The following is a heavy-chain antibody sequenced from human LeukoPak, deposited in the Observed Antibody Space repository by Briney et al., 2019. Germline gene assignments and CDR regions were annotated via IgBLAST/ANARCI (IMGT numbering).Heavy chain of an antibody. Sequence: ASVKVSCKASGYTFTSYGISWVRQAPGQGLEWMGWISAYNGNTNYAQKLQGRVTMTTDTSTSTAYMELSSLRSEDTAVYYCTRGLRRGSGSPTGYWGQGTLVTVSS. CDR1: GYTFTSYG. D-gene: IGHD3-10*01. CDR3: TRGLRRGSGSPTGY. J-gene: IGHJ4*02. CDR2: ISAYNGNT. V-gene: IGHV1-18*01.